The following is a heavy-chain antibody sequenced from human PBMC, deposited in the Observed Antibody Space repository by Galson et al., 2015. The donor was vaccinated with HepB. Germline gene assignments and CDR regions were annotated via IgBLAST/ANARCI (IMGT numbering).Heavy chain of an antibody. Sequence: QSGAEVKKPGESLRISCKGSGYSFTSYWISWVRQMPGKGLEWMGRIDPSDSYTNYSPSFQGHVTISADKSISTAYLQWSSLKASDTAMYYCSGEDLVIAVAGPRQRTWINYPPPSHSNIQPCPRLSGCSFADTVSSWHCLW. CDR3: SGEDLVIAVAGPRQRTWINYPPPSHSNIQPCPRLSGCSFADTVSSWHCL. D-gene: IGHD6-19*01. J-gene: IGHJ2*01. CDR2: IDPSDSYT. V-gene: IGHV5-10-1*01. CDR1: GYSFTSYW.